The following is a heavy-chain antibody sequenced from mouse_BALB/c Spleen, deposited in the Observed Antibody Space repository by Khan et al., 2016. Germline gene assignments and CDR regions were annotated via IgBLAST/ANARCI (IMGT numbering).Heavy chain of an antibody. V-gene: IGHV4-1*02. D-gene: IGHD2-14*01. J-gene: IGHJ3*01. CDR3: ARARYCGYFDC. Sequence: EVELVESGGGLVQPGGSLKLSCAASGFDFSRYWMSWVRQAPGKGLEWIGEINPDSSTINYTPYLNDKFIISRDNAKNKLYLHMSKVRSEDTGIYDCARARYCGYFDCWGEVTVVTVSA. CDR2: INPDSSTI. CDR1: GFDFSRYW.